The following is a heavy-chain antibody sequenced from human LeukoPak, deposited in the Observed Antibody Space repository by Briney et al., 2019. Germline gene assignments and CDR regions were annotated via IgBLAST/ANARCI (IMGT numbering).Heavy chain of an antibody. Sequence: HPGGSLRLSCAASGFNFRTYWMSWVRQAPGKGLEWVANIKQDGSEKYYVDSLKGRFTISRDNAKNSLYLQMNSLRAEDTAVYYCARAVHDVFDSSDYYDFWGQGILVTVSS. J-gene: IGHJ4*02. CDR3: ARAVHDVFDSSDYYDF. CDR1: GFNFRTYW. CDR2: IKQDGSEK. D-gene: IGHD3-22*01. V-gene: IGHV3-7*01.